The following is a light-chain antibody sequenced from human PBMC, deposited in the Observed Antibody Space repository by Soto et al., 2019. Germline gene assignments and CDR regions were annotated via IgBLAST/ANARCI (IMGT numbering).Light chain of an antibody. CDR1: QSIRSW. Sequence: GVVVTITCRASQSIRSWLAWYQQKPGKAPKLLIYDAYSLESGVPSRFSGRRSGTDFTLTISRLEPEDFAVYYCQHYDSSPEWTFGQGTKVDIK. V-gene: IGKV1-5*01. CDR3: QHYDSSPEWT. CDR2: DAY. J-gene: IGKJ1*01.